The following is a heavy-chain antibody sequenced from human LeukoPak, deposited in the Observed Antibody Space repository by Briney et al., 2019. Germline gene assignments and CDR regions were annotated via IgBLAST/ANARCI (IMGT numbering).Heavy chain of an antibody. CDR3: ARESGSGTFD. CDR1: GLIVSNYF. CDR2: IYSGGAT. J-gene: IGHJ4*02. V-gene: IGHV3-53*01. Sequence: GGSLRLSCAASGLIVSNYFMTWVRQAPGKGLECVSVIYSGGATYYADSVKGRFTISRDNSKNTLYLQMNSLRAEDTAVYFCARESGSGTFDWGQGTLVTVSS. D-gene: IGHD2-2*01.